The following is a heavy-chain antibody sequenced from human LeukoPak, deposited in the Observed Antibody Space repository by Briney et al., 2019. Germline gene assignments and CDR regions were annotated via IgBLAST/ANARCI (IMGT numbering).Heavy chain of an antibody. J-gene: IGHJ4*02. CDR1: GFTFSSYA. CDR3: ARERQGGSLDY. CDR2: ISYDGSNK. Sequence: GGSLRLSCAASGFTFSSYAMHWVRQAPGKGLEWVAVISYDGSNKYYADSVKGRFTISRDNSKNTLYLQMNSLRAEDTAVCYCARERQGGSLDYWGQGTLVTVSS. V-gene: IGHV3-30-3*01. D-gene: IGHD2-15*01.